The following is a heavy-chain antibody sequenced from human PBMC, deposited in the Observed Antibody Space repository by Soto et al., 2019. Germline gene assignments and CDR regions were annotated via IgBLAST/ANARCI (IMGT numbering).Heavy chain of an antibody. Sequence: EVQLVESGGGLVQPGGSLRLSCAASGFTFSNYAMHWVRQAPGKGLEYVSAISSDGGSTYYANSVKGRFTISRDNSKNTPYLQMGSLRAEDMAIYYCASRYCSSTSCSYFHYWGQGTLVTVSS. D-gene: IGHD2-2*01. CDR1: GFTFSNYA. CDR3: ASRYCSSTSCSYFHY. CDR2: ISSDGGST. J-gene: IGHJ4*02. V-gene: IGHV3-64*01.